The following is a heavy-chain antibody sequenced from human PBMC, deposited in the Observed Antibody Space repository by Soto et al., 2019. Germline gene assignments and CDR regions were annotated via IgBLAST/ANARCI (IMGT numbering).Heavy chain of an antibody. CDR3: ARDGYCSSTSCYPYYYYGMDV. CDR2: TYYRSKWYN. J-gene: IGHJ6*02. CDR1: GNSVSSNSAA. V-gene: IGHV6-1*01. D-gene: IGHD2-2*03. Sequence: PSQTLSLTCTISGNSVSSNSAAWNWSRQSPSRGVEWVGRTYYRSKWYNDYAVSVKSRITINPDTSKNQFSLQLNSVTPEDTAVYYCARDGYCSSTSCYPYYYYGMDVWGQGTKVTVSS.